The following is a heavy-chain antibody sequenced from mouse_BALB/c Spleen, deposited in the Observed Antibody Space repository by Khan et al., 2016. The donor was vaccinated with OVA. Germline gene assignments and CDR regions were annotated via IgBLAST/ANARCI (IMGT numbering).Heavy chain of an antibody. CDR2: INPSIAYT. V-gene: IGHV1-7*01. J-gene: IGHJ2*01. Sequence: QVQLKQSGAELAKPGASVKMSCKASGYTFVNYWILWVRQRPGQGLEWIGYINPSIAYTENYQNFKDKATLTADNSSSTAYMQLNSLTSEDSAVYYCARRGLRWDFDYWGQGTTLTVSS. CDR1: GYTFVNYW. D-gene: IGHD1-1*01. CDR3: ARRGLRWDFDY.